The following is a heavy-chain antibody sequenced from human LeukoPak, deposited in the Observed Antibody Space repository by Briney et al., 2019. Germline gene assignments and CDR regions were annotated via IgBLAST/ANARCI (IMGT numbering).Heavy chain of an antibody. CDR3: ARRYCSSTSRTLDY. J-gene: IGHJ4*02. D-gene: IGHD2-2*01. Sequence: GGSLRLSCTASGFTFSSYEMNWVRQAPGKGLEWVSYISSGTTTIYYADSVKGRFTISRDNAKNSLYLQMNSLRAEDTAVYYCARRYCSSTSRTLDYWGQGTLVTVSS. CDR2: ISSGTTTI. V-gene: IGHV3-48*03. CDR1: GFTFSSYE.